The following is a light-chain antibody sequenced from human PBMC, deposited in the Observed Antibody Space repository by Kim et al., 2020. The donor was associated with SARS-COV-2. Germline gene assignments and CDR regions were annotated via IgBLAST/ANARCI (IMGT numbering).Light chain of an antibody. J-gene: IGLJ1*01. CDR2: GNS. V-gene: IGLV1-40*01. CDR3: QSYDSSLSGSYV. CDR1: SSNIGAGYE. Sequence: VNSSCTGSSSNIGAGYEVHWYQQLPGTAPKLLIYGNSNRPSGVPDRFSGSKSGSSASLAITGLQAEDEADYYCQSYDSSLSGSYVFGTGTKVTVL.